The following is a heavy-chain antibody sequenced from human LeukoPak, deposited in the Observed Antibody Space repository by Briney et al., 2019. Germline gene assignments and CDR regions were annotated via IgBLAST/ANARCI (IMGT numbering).Heavy chain of an antibody. CDR2: IYYSGST. D-gene: IGHD2-15*01. CDR3: ARVGYCSGGSCYSSGWFDP. CDR1: GGSISSYY. V-gene: IGHV4-59*08. Sequence: SETLSLTCTVSGGSISSYYWSWIRQPPGKGLEWIGYIYYSGSTNYNPSLKSRVTISVDTSKNQFSLKLSSVTAADTAAYYCARVGYCSGGSCYSSGWFDPWGQGTLVTVSS. J-gene: IGHJ5*02.